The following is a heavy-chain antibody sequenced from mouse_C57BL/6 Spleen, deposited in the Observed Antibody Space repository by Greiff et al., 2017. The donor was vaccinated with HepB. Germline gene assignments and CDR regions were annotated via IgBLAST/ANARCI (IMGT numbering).Heavy chain of an antibody. V-gene: IGHV6-3*01. CDR2: IRLKSDNYAT. CDR3: TCGDYNWFAY. CDR1: GFTFSNYW. J-gene: IGHJ3*01. D-gene: IGHD2-12*01. Sequence: DVKLQESGGGLVQPGGSMKLSCVASGFTFSNYWMNWVRQSPEKGLEWVAQIRLKSDNYATHYAESVKGRFTISRDDSKSSVYLQMNNLRAKDTGIYYCTCGDYNWFAYWGQGTLVTVSA.